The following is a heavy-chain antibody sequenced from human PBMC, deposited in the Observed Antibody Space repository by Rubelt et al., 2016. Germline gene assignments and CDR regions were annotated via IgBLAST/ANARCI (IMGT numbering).Heavy chain of an antibody. V-gene: IGHV4-39*01. Sequence: QLQLQESGPGLVKPSETLSLTCTVSGASISSSTTYYWAWIRQPPGRGLEYIVTVLHSGSAYYNPSLNSRVTVSVDTSKNQFSLSLYSVTAADTAVYYCARARSTGVGGRGFFDSWGQGTLVTVSS. CDR2: VLHSGSA. CDR1: GASISSSTTYY. J-gene: IGHJ5*01. D-gene: IGHD1-1*01. CDR3: ARARSTGVGGRGFFDS.